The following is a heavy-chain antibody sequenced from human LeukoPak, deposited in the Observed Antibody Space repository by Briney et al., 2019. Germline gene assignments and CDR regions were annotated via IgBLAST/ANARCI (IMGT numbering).Heavy chain of an antibody. V-gene: IGHV1-2*02. D-gene: IGHD4-17*01. Sequence: ASVKVSCKASGYTFTGYYMHWVLQAAGHGREWMGWINPNSGGTNYAQKFQGRVTMTRDTSISTAYMELSRLRSDDTAVYYCARVPHYGDYAYWGQGTLVTVSS. CDR2: INPNSGGT. CDR3: ARVPHYGDYAY. J-gene: IGHJ4*02. CDR1: GYTFTGYY.